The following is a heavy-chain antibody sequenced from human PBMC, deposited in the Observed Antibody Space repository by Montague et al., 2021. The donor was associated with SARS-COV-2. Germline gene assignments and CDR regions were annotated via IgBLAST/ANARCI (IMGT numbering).Heavy chain of an antibody. Sequence: SETLSLTRTLSGGSISSYYCSWIRQPLGKGLEWIGYIYYSGSTNXNPSLKSRVTISVDTSKNQFSLKLSSVTAADTAVYYCARGSGWMGNAFDIWGQGTMVTVSS. CDR3: ARGSGWMGNAFDI. CDR1: GGSISSYY. CDR2: IYYSGST. D-gene: IGHD6-19*01. J-gene: IGHJ3*02. V-gene: IGHV4-59*01.